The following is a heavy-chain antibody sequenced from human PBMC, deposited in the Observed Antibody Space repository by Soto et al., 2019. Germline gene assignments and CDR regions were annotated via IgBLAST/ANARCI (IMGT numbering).Heavy chain of an antibody. J-gene: IGHJ4*02. CDR1: GGSISSGGYY. CDR3: ARADLGVVVAAFDY. D-gene: IGHD2-15*01. V-gene: IGHV4-31*03. Sequence: QVQLQESGPGLVKPSQTLSLTCTVSGGSISSGGYYWSWIRQHPGKGLEWIGYIYYSGITYYNPSLQSRVTISVDTSKNQFSLKLSSVTAADTAVYYCARADLGVVVAAFDYWGQGTLVTVSS. CDR2: IYYSGIT.